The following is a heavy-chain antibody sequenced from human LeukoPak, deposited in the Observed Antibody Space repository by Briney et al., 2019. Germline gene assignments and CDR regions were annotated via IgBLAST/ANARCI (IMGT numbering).Heavy chain of an antibody. CDR3: ARLITPGAFGI. CDR2: IYYSGST. Sequence: SETPSLTCTVSGGSISSSSYYWGWIRQPPGKGLEWIGSIYYSGSTYYNPSLKSRVTISVDTSKNQFSLKLSSVTAADTAVYYCARLITPGAFGIWGQGTMVTVSS. J-gene: IGHJ3*02. V-gene: IGHV4-39*01. D-gene: IGHD2-15*01. CDR1: GGSISSSSYY.